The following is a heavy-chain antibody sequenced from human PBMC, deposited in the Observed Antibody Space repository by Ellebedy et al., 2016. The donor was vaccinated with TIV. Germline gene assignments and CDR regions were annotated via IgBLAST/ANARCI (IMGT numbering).Heavy chain of an antibody. CDR1: GYTFTAFY. CDR2: INPDSGST. D-gene: IGHD6-13*01. V-gene: IGHV1-2*02. J-gene: IGHJ6*02. Sequence: ASVKVSCKPSGYTFTAFYLHWVRQAPGQGLEWMGWINPDSGSTNFAQRFQGRVTMTRDTSVNTAYMELSRLESDDTAVYYCARVRRASSGLDVWGQGTTVTVSS. CDR3: ARVRRASSGLDV.